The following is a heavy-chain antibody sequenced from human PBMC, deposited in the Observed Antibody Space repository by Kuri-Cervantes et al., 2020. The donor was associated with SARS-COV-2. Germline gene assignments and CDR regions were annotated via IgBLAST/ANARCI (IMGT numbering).Heavy chain of an antibody. V-gene: IGHV3-33*01. CDR1: GFTFSSDG. CDR2: IWYDGSNK. D-gene: IGHD4-23*01. CDR3: ARDPPHGTDYGGSMDV. Sequence: GESLKISCAASGFTFSSDGMHWVRQAPGKGLEWVAVIWYDGSNKYYADSVKGRFTISRDNSKNTLYLQMNSPRAEDTAVYYCARDPPHGTDYGGSMDVWGQGTTVTVSS. J-gene: IGHJ6*02.